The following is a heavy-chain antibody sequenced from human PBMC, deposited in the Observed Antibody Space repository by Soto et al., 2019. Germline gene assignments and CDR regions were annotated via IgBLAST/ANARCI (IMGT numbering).Heavy chain of an antibody. D-gene: IGHD6-19*01. CDR2: VGRFGNT. CDR1: GFPFPQDD. CDR3: AKEGGLASPAGDYFDA. V-gene: IGHV3-23*01. J-gene: IGHJ4*02. Sequence: GGALRLSCAASGFPFPQDDMTRGRQARGTGLELVAAVGRFGNTYYRDSVRGNFTVTREDARNLVYLQLSRLRLAATAVYFCAKEGGLASPAGDYFDAWGPGTLVTVSS.